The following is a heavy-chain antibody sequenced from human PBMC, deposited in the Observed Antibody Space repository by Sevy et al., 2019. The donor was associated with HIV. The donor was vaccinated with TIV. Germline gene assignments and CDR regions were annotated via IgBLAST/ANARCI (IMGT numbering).Heavy chain of an antibody. D-gene: IGHD6-13*01. J-gene: IGHJ3*02. CDR3: ARESGSSSWYGAFDI. V-gene: IGHV4-59*01. CDR2: IYYRGAT. CDR1: GGSMSDYY. Sequence: SETLSLTCTVSGGSMSDYYWSWIRQPPWKGLEWMGYIYYRGATNYNPSLKSRVTISVDTSKNQFSLKLSSVTAADTAVYYCARESGSSSWYGAFDIWGQGTMVTVSS.